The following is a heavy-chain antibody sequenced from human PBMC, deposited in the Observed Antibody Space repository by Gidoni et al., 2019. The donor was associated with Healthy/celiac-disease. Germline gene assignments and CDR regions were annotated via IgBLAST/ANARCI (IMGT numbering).Heavy chain of an antibody. Sequence: QVQLVQSGAAVKKPGSSVKVSCTASGGTFSSYAISWVRQAPGQGLEWMGGIIPIFGTANYAQKFQGRDTITADESTSTAYMELSSLRSEDTAVYYCARGRGRSREQQFDYWGQGTLVTVSS. J-gene: IGHJ4*02. CDR2: IIPIFGTA. V-gene: IGHV1-69*01. CDR1: GGTFSSYA. CDR3: ARGRGRSREQQFDY. D-gene: IGHD6-13*01.